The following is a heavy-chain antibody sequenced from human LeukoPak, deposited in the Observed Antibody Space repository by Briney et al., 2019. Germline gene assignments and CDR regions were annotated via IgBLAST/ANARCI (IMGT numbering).Heavy chain of an antibody. D-gene: IGHD6-19*01. CDR2: IYYSGST. V-gene: IGHV4-59*01. Sequence: SETLSLTCTVSGGSISSYYWSWIRQPPGKGLEWIGYIYYSGSTNYNPSLKSRVTISVDTSKNQFSLKLSSVTAADTAVYYCARGRYSSGWYPNYFDYWGQGTLVTVSP. CDR1: GGSISSYY. J-gene: IGHJ4*02. CDR3: ARGRYSSGWYPNYFDY.